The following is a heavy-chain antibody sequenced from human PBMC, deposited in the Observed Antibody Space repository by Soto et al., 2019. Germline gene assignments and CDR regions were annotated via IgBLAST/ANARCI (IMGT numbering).Heavy chain of an antibody. CDR1: GFTFSSYA. CDR3: AEGLTPGRGGGFDY. V-gene: IGHV3-23*01. CDR2: ISGSGGST. Sequence: GGSLRLSCAASGFTFSSYAMSWVRQAPGKGLEWVSAISGSGGSTYYADSVKGRFTISRDNSKNMLYLQMNSLGAEDAAVYCGAEGLTPGRGGGFDYWGQGTLVTVSS. D-gene: IGHD2-15*01. J-gene: IGHJ4*02.